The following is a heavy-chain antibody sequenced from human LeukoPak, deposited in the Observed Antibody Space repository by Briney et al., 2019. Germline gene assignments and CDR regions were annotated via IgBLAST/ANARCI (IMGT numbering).Heavy chain of an antibody. V-gene: IGHV1-69*01. CDR2: IIPIFGTA. D-gene: IGHD1-26*01. Sequence: SVKVSFKASGGTFSSYAISWVRQAPGQGLEWMGGIIPIFGTANYAQKFQGRVTITADESTSTAYMELSSLRSEDAAVYYCARGVGATIPNWFDPWGQGTLVTVSS. J-gene: IGHJ5*02. CDR3: ARGVGATIPNWFDP. CDR1: GGTFSSYA.